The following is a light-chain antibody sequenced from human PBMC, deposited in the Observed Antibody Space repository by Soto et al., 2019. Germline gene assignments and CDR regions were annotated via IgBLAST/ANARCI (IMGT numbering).Light chain of an antibody. Sequence: VLAQPSSVSGSPGQSITISCTGTSGFVGSFSLVSWYQQHPGKAPKVMISEGHRRPSGVPDRFSGSTSANSASLTISGLQADDEADYYCCLYIGATTYVFGTGTKVTVL. CDR2: EGH. J-gene: IGLJ1*01. CDR1: SGFVGSFSL. V-gene: IGLV2-23*01. CDR3: CLYIGATTYV.